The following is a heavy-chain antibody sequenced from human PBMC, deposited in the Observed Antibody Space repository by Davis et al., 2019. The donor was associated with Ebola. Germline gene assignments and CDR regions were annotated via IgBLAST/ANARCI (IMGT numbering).Heavy chain of an antibody. CDR1: GGSISTYF. CDR2: IYYSGST. Sequence: GSLRLSCTVSGGSISTYFWGWIRQPPGKGLEWVGYIYYSGSTYYNPSLKSRVTISVDTSKNQFSLKLSSVTAADTAVYYCARCSGYGGGFDYWGQGTLVTVSS. V-gene: IGHV4-59*12. CDR3: ARCSGYGGGFDY. J-gene: IGHJ4*02. D-gene: IGHD5-12*01.